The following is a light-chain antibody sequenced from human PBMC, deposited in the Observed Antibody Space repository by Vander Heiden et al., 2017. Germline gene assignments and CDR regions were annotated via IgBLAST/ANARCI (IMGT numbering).Light chain of an antibody. Sequence: QSALTQPASVSGSPGQSITISCTGTSSDVGGYNYVSWYQQHPGKAPILMMYDVSNRPSGVSNRFSGSKSGNNASLTISGLQAEDDAYYYCSSYTSSSSVFGGGTKLTVL. CDR2: DVS. J-gene: IGLJ2*01. CDR1: SSDVGGYNY. CDR3: SSYTSSSSV. V-gene: IGLV2-14*01.